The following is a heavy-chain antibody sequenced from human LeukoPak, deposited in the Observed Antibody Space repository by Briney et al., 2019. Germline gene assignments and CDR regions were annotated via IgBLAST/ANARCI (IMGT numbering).Heavy chain of an antibody. Sequence: PGGSLRPSWAASGFTLSNYPMNWARKPPGKGLEWASAISGSGGVTYYADSVKGRFTISRDNSMNTLYLQMNSLRAEDTAVYYCARHRWHQLGKHYSDYWGQGALVTVSS. D-gene: IGHD1-1*01. CDR2: ISGSGGVT. CDR3: ARHRWHQLGKHYSDY. J-gene: IGHJ4*02. V-gene: IGHV3-23*01. CDR1: GFTLSNYP.